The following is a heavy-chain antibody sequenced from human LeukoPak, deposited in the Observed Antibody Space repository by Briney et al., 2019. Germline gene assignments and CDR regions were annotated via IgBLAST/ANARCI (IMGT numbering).Heavy chain of an antibody. CDR3: AKGAEIDH. CDR2: MTGPADTT. V-gene: IGHV3-23*01. J-gene: IGHJ4*02. Sequence: SGRSLRLSCAASGFNFNNFATSWVRQAPGKGLEWLSAMTGPADTTYYAESVKGRFTISRDYSKSMVFLQMNSLRVEDTAIYYCAKGAEIDHWGQGTLVTVSS. CDR1: GFNFNNFA.